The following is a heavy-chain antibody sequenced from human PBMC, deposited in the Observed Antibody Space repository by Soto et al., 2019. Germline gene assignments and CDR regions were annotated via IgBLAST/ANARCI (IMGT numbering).Heavy chain of an antibody. D-gene: IGHD3-10*01. CDR3: ANWGIRGLRPKYNWFDP. CDR1: GFTFSSYA. Sequence: GGSLRLSCAASGFTFSSYAMSWVRQAPGKGLEWVSAISGSGGSTYYADSVKGRFTISRDNSKNTLYLQMNSLRAEDTAVYYCANWGIRGLRPKYNWFDPWGQGTLVTVSS. CDR2: ISGSGGST. V-gene: IGHV3-23*01. J-gene: IGHJ5*02.